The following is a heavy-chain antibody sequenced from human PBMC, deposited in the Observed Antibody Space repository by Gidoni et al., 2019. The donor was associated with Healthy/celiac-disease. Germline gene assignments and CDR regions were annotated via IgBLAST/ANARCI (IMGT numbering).Heavy chain of an antibody. J-gene: IGHJ4*02. Sequence: QVQLVQSGAEVKKPGASVKVSCKVSGYTLTELSMHWVRQAPGKGLEWMGGFDPEDGETIYAQKFQGRVTMTEDTSTDTAYMELSSLRSEDTAVYYCATDKRTYYDSNPLFDYWGQGTLVTVSS. CDR1: GYTLTELS. D-gene: IGHD3-22*01. V-gene: IGHV1-24*01. CDR2: FDPEDGET. CDR3: ATDKRTYYDSNPLFDY.